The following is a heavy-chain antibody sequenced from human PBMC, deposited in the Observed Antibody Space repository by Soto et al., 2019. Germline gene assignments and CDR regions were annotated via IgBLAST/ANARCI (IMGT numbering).Heavy chain of an antibody. Sequence: QITLKESGPTLVKPTQTLTLTCSFSGFSLTTSGVGVGWIRQPPGKALEWLAIIYWDGDKRYSPSLKGRLTITKDTSKTQVVLTMTNMDPVDTATYYCAHGRNSQQIDPWGQGTLVTVSS. CDR1: GFSLTTSGVG. J-gene: IGHJ5*02. D-gene: IGHD1-7*01. CDR3: AHGRNSQQIDP. V-gene: IGHV2-5*02. CDR2: IYWDGDK.